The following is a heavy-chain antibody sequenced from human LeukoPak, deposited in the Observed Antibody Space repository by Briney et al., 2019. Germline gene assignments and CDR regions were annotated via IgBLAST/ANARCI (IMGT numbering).Heavy chain of an antibody. J-gene: IGHJ5*02. CDR1: GASLSSYS. V-gene: IGHV4-59*01. Sequence: SETLSLTCSVSGASLSSYSWDWLRQSPGKGLEWIGYISDTGNTDSNPSLKTRVNKSLDKSKKQFSLRLRSVTAAVSALYYCATGYYEPFATWGPGILVTVSS. D-gene: IGHD3-22*01. CDR3: ATGYYEPFAT. CDR2: ISDTGNT.